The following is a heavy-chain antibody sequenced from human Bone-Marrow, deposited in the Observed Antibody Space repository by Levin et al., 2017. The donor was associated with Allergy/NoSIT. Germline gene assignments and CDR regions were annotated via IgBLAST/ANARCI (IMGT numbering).Heavy chain of an antibody. J-gene: IGHJ3*02. Sequence: GGSLRLSCAASGFTFSSYSMNWVRQAPGKGLEWVSSISSSSSYIYYADSVKGRFTISRDNAKNSLYLQMNSLRAEDTAVYYCARAPGGLYCSSTSCWGDAFDIWGQGTMVTVSS. CDR1: GFTFSSYS. V-gene: IGHV3-21*01. CDR3: ARAPGGLYCSSTSCWGDAFDI. D-gene: IGHD2-2*01. CDR2: ISSSSSYI.